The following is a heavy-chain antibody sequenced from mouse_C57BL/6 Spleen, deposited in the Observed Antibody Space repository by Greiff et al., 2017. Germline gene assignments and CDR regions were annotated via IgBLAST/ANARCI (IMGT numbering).Heavy chain of an antibody. CDR3: KRWLLLNY. Sequence: VQLQQSGAELLRPGASVTLSCKASGYPFADYEMNWVKQTPVHGLEWIGALDAETGGTAYKQKFKGKAILTADKSSSTATMVLHSLTSKDYAVYYCKRWLLLNYWGQGTLVTVSA. D-gene: IGHD2-3*01. CDR1: GYPFADYE. J-gene: IGHJ3*01. V-gene: IGHV1-15*01. CDR2: LDAETGGT.